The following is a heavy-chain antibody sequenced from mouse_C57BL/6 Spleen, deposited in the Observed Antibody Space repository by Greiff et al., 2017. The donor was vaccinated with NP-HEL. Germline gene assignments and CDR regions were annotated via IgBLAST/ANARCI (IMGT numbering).Heavy chain of an antibody. Sequence: QVQLKQPGAELVRPGSSVKLSCKASGYTFTSYWMHWVKQRPIQGLEWIGNIDPSDSETHYNQKFKDKATLTVDKSSSTAYMQLSSLTSEDSAVYYCARDSSGFYFDYWGQGTTLTVSS. J-gene: IGHJ2*01. D-gene: IGHD3-2*02. CDR2: IDPSDSET. V-gene: IGHV1-52*01. CDR3: ARDSSGFYFDY. CDR1: GYTFTSYW.